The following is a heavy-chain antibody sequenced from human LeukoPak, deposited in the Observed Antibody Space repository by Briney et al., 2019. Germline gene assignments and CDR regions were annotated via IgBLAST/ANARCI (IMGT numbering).Heavy chain of an antibody. CDR1: GGSISSSSYS. V-gene: IGHV4-39*01. CDR2: IYYSGST. Sequence: SETLSLTCTVSGGSISSSSYSWGWIRQPPGKGLEWIGSIYYSGSTYYNPSLKSRVTISVDTSKNQFSLKLSSVTAADTAVYYCARQGDDFWSGYYNLYWFDPWGQGTLVTVSS. D-gene: IGHD3-3*01. CDR3: ARQGDDFWSGYYNLYWFDP. J-gene: IGHJ5*02.